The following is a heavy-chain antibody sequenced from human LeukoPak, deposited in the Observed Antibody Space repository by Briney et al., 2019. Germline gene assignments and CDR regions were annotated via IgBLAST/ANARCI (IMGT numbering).Heavy chain of an antibody. CDR2: ISPTGSDL. CDR1: GFTFSDYY. Sequence: GGSLRLSCAASGFTFSDYYMSWIRQAPGKGLEWVSYISPTGSDLYYADSVKGQFTISRDNSKNTLYLQMNSLRAEDTAVYYCAKGYDDYGDYYYYGMDVRGQGTTVTVSS. CDR3: AKGYDDYGDYYYYGMDV. D-gene: IGHD4-17*01. J-gene: IGHJ6*02. V-gene: IGHV3-11*01.